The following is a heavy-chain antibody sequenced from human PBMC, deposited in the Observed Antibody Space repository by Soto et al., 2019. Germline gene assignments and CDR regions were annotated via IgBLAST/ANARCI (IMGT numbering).Heavy chain of an antibody. CDR2: INSDGSST. J-gene: IGHJ3*02. Sequence: PGGSLRLSCAASGFTFSSYWMHWVRQAPGKGLVWVSRINSDGSSTSYADSVKGRFTISGDNAKNTLYLQMNSLRAEDTAVYYCAREVVVVTAPAFDIWGQGTMVTVSS. CDR1: GFTFSSYW. D-gene: IGHD3-22*01. CDR3: AREVVVVTAPAFDI. V-gene: IGHV3-74*01.